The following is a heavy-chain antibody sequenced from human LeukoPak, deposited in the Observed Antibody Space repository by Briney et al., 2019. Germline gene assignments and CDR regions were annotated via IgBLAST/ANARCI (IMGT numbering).Heavy chain of an antibody. J-gene: IGHJ4*02. D-gene: IGHD3-16*01. Sequence: ASVKVSCKASGYTFTGYYMHWVRQAPGQGLEWMGRINPNSGGTNYAQKFQGRVTMTRDTSISTAYMELSRLRSDDTAVYYCARVKEYDYVWGILGYWGQGTLVTVSS. CDR2: INPNSGGT. CDR3: ARVKEYDYVWGILGY. CDR1: GYTFTGYY. V-gene: IGHV1-2*06.